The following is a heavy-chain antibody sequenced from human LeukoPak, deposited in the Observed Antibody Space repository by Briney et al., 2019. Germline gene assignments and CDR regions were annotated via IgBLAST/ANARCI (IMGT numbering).Heavy chain of an antibody. D-gene: IGHD2-2*03. Sequence: SETLSLTCTVSGGSISSSSYYWGWIRQPPGKGLEWIGSIYYSGSTYYNPSLKSRVTISVDTSKNQFSLKLGSVTAADTAVYYCARLRAPMDIVVVPTAIGSYYFDYWGQGTLVTVSS. CDR2: IYYSGST. CDR1: GGSISSSSYY. J-gene: IGHJ4*02. CDR3: ARLRAPMDIVVVPTAIGSYYFDY. V-gene: IGHV4-39*01.